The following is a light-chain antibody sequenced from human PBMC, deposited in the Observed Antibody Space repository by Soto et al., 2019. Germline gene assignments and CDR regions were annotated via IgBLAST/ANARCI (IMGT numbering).Light chain of an antibody. V-gene: IGLV2-11*01. CDR1: SIDVGRFEY. CDR2: DIT. CDR3: CSYAGIYSYV. J-gene: IGLJ1*01. Sequence: QSALTQPRSVSGSPGQSVTISCTGTSIDVGRFEYVSWYQQHPGEAPKVVVYDITKRPSGVPDRFSGSKSGNTASLTISGLQAEDEADYYCCSYAGIYSYVFXTGTKVTVL.